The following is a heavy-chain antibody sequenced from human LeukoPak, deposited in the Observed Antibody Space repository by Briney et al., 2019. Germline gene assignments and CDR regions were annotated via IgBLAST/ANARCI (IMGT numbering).Heavy chain of an antibody. CDR3: ARSPEGRYYYDSSGFSYYYYYMDV. CDR1: GGFVSSHF. Sequence: PSETLSLTCTVSGGFVSSHFWTWIRQPPGKGLEWSGYLYNGGSTNYSPSLRSRVTISVDTSKNQFSLKLSSVTAADAAVYYCARSPEGRYYYDSSGFSYYYYYMDVWGKGTTVTISS. V-gene: IGHV4-59*02. J-gene: IGHJ6*03. CDR2: LYNGGST. D-gene: IGHD3-22*01.